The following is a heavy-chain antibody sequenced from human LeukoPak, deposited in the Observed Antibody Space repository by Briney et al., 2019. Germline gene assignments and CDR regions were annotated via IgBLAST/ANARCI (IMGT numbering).Heavy chain of an antibody. D-gene: IGHD3-16*01. Sequence: GGSLRLSCAASVFTFSSDGMRWVRQAQCKGLEWVAVISYDGSNKYYADSVKGRFTISRDNSKNTLYLQMNSLRAEDTAVYYCARTRGYDYVWGSYDYWGQGTLVTVSS. V-gene: IGHV3-30*03. CDR1: VFTFSSDG. CDR3: ARTRGYDYVWGSYDY. CDR2: ISYDGSNK. J-gene: IGHJ4*02.